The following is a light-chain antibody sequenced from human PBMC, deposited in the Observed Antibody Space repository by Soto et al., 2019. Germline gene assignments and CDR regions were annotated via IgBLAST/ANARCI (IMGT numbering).Light chain of an antibody. J-gene: IGLJ2*01. CDR3: CSYAGRFTPVI. CDR1: SSDVGAYNY. V-gene: IGLV2-11*01. Sequence: QSALTQPRSVSGSPGQSVTISCTGTSSDVGAYNYVSWYQQHPGKAPKFMIYDVNKRPSGVPDRFSGSKSGNTASLTISGRQAEDEADYYCCSYAGRFTPVIFGGGTKLTVL. CDR2: DVN.